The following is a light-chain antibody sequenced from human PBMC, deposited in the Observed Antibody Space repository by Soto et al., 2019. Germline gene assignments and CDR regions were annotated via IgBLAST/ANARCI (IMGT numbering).Light chain of an antibody. V-gene: IGKV1-5*03. Sequence: DIQMTQSPSTLSAFVGDRVNISCRARQGIDSWLDWYQQKPGKAAEPLIQKASTLESRVPSRFSSSGSGTEFTLTISSLQPNDFASYYCQQYKSYPYIFGQGTKVDIK. CDR1: QGIDSW. CDR3: QQYKSYPYI. CDR2: KAS. J-gene: IGKJ2*01.